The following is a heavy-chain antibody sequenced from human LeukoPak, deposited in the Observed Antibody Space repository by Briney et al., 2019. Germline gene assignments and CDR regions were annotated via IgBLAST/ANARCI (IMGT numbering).Heavy chain of an antibody. CDR3: ARVSAYNWNYDWFDP. CDR1: GFTFSSYA. J-gene: IGHJ5*02. Sequence: GSLRLSCAASGFTFSSYAMSWVRPAPGKGLEGVAGISYDGSNKYYADSVKGRFTISRDNSKNTLYLQMNSLRAEDTAVYYCARVSAYNWNYDWFDPWGQGTLVTVSS. V-gene: IGHV3-30-3*01. D-gene: IGHD1-7*01. CDR2: ISYDGSNK.